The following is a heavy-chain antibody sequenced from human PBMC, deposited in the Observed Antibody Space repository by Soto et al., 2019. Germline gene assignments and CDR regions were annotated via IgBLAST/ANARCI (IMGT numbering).Heavy chain of an antibody. J-gene: IGHJ5*02. CDR1: GFTFSSYG. CDR2: IWYDGSNK. D-gene: IGHD5-18*01. V-gene: IGHV3-33*01. Sequence: QVQLVESGGGVVQPGRSLRLSCAASGFTFSSYGMHWVRQAPGKGLEWVAVIWYDGSNKYYADSVKGRFTISRDNSKNTLYLQMNSLRAEDTAVYYCARGDTAMVNNWFAPWGQGTLVTVSS. CDR3: ARGDTAMVNNWFAP.